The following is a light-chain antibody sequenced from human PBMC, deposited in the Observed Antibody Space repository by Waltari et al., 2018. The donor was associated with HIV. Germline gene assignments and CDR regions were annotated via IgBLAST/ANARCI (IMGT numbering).Light chain of an antibody. CDR1: SSDVGSYNL. Sequence: QSALTQPASVSGSPGQSITISCHGTSSDVGSYNLVSWYQQHPGKAPKLIIYEVSKRPSGVSNRFSGSKSGNTASLTISGLQAEDEADYYCCSYAGSSTVVFGGGTKLTVL. CDR3: CSYAGSSTVV. CDR2: EVS. J-gene: IGLJ2*01. V-gene: IGLV2-23*02.